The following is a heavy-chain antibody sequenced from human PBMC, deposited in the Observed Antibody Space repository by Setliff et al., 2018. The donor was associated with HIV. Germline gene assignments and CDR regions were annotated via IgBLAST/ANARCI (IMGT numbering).Heavy chain of an antibody. CDR2: IYTSGST. CDR1: GGSISSYY. J-gene: IGHJ4*02. Sequence: PSLTCTVSGGSISSYYWSWIRQPAGKGLEWIGRIYTSGSTNYNPSLKSRVTMSVDTSKNQFSLKLSSVTAADTAVYYCARSLIVPAALGDYFDYWGQGTLVTVSS. V-gene: IGHV4-4*07. D-gene: IGHD2-2*01. CDR3: ARSLIVPAALGDYFDY.